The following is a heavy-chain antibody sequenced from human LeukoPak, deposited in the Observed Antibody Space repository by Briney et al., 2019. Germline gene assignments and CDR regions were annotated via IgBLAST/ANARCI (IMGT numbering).Heavy chain of an antibody. CDR3: ARDPLKRAFDI. V-gene: IGHV3-21*01. Sequence: GGSLRLSCAASGFTFSSYSMNWVRQAPGKGLEWVPSISSTSSYIYYADSVKGRFTISRDKAKNSLYLQMNSLRAEDTAVYYCARDPLKRAFDIWGQGTMVTVSS. CDR2: ISSTSSYI. J-gene: IGHJ3*02. CDR1: GFTFSSYS.